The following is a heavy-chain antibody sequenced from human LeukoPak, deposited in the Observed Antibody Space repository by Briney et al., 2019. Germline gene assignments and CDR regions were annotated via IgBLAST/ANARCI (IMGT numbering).Heavy chain of an antibody. CDR1: GFTFSSYA. J-gene: IGHJ4*02. V-gene: IGHV4-39*07. CDR2: IYYSGST. D-gene: IGHD2-15*01. CDR3: ARVGRGTDY. Sequence: GSLRLSCAASGFTFSSYAMSWVRQAPGKGLEWIGSIYYSGSTYYNPSLKSRVTISVDTSKNQFSLKLSSVTAADTAVYYCARVGRGTDYWGQGTLVTVSS.